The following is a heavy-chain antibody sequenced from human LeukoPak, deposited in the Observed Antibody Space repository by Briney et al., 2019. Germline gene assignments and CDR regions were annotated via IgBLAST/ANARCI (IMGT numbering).Heavy chain of an antibody. D-gene: IGHD1-26*01. V-gene: IGHV1-69*05. CDR3: ASGSYLAFDI. J-gene: IGHJ3*02. Sequence: GASVKVSCKASGGTFSSYTIRWVRQAPGQGLEWMGRIITIFGTTSYAQKFQGRVTNTTDESTSTAYMELSSLRSEDTAVYYCASGSYLAFDIWGQGTMVTVS. CDR2: IITIFGTT. CDR1: GGTFSSYT.